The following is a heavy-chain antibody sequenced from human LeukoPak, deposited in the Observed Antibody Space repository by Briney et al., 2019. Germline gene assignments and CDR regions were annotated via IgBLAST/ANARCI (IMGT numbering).Heavy chain of an antibody. V-gene: IGHV3-30-3*01. J-gene: IGHJ3*02. CDR3: AKDPGAYQLLPHDDAFDI. CDR2: ISYDGSNK. D-gene: IGHD2-2*01. CDR1: GFTFSSYA. Sequence: GGSLRLSCAASGFTFSSYAMHWVRQAPGKGLEWVAVISYDGSNKYYADSVKGRFTISRDNSKNTLYLQMNSLRAEDTAVYYCAKDPGAYQLLPHDDAFDIWGQGTMVTVSS.